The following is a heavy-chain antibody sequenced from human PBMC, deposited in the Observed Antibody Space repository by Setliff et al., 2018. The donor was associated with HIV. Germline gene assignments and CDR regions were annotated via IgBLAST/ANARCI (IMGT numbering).Heavy chain of an antibody. V-gene: IGHV4-39*01. CDR1: GGSINSRDYS. J-gene: IGHJ5*02. CDR2: LPHSGVT. Sequence: SETLSLTCTVSGGSINSRDYSWGWIRQPPGKGLEWIVSLPHSGVTYYNPSLRSRVTTSVDTSKNQFSLKLRSVTAADTAVYYCARTPFVGTGLVTYWFDPWGQGTLVTVSS. D-gene: IGHD1-26*01. CDR3: ARTPFVGTGLVTYWFDP.